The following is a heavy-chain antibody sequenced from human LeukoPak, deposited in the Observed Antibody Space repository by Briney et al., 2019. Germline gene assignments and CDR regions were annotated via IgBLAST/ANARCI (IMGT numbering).Heavy chain of an antibody. CDR3: ARSYYYDSSGYVYS. CDR2: VSPDGSST. V-gene: IGHV3-74*01. J-gene: IGHJ4*02. CDR1: GFTFSSYS. D-gene: IGHD3-22*01. Sequence: GGSLRLSCAASGFTFSSYSMNWVRQAPGKGLVWVSRVSPDGSSTTYADSVKGRFTISRDNTKNTLYLQMNSLRAEDTSVYYCARSYYYDSSGYVYSWGQGTLVTVSS.